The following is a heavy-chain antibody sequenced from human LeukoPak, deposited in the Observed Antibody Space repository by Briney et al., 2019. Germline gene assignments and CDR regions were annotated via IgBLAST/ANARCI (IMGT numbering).Heavy chain of an antibody. V-gene: IGHV5-51*01. CDR2: VYPGDSST. D-gene: IGHD3-22*01. CDR3: ARLTDYYDSSGYYRTYNWFDP. Sequence: GESLKFSCRGSGYSFGNYWIAWVRQMPGKGLERMGIVYPGDSSTKYSPSFQGQVTISVDRSINTAYLQWSSLTASDTAMYYCARLTDYYDSSGYYRTYNWFDPWGQGTLVTVSS. CDR1: GYSFGNYW. J-gene: IGHJ5*02.